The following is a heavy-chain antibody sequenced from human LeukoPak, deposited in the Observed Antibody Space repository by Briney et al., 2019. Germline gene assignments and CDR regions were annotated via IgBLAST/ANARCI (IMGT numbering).Heavy chain of an antibody. D-gene: IGHD6-19*01. V-gene: IGHV3-30*02. Sequence: GRSLRLSCAASRFTFSSYGTHWVRQTPAKGREWGAFIRHDGSYQQYADSVKGRLTVSRDNSKDTVYLQMNSLRTEDTAVYYCAKNRDSSDYPRDFDYWGQGTLVTVSS. CDR1: RFTFSSYG. J-gene: IGHJ4*02. CDR2: IRHDGSYQ. CDR3: AKNRDSSDYPRDFDY.